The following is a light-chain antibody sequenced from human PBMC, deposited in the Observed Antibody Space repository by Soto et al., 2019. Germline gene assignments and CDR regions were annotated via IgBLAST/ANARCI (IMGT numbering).Light chain of an antibody. CDR1: QSVSSN. CDR3: QQYNNWPPYT. Sequence: EIVMTKSPATLSVSPGERATLSCRASQSVSSNLAWYQQKPGQAPRLLIYGASTRPTGIPARFIGSGSGTYFTLTISSLQSEDFAVYYCQQYNNWPPYTFGQGTKLEIK. V-gene: IGKV3-15*01. J-gene: IGKJ2*01. CDR2: GAS.